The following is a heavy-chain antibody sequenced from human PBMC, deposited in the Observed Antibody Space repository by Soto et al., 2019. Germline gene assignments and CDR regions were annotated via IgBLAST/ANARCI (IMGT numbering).Heavy chain of an antibody. CDR1: GGSISSGGTGSY. CDR2: IYYTGNT. D-gene: IGHD1-1*01. V-gene: IGHV4-31*03. J-gene: IGHJ4*02. CDR3: ASGHDAYKVRY. Sequence: QVQLQESGPGLVKPSQTLSLTCTVSGGSISSGGTGSYWTWIRQLPGKGLEWIGYIYYTGNTYHNPSLKSRPTISIDTSENQFSLKLTSVTAAATAVYFCASGHDAYKVRYWGQGTLVTVSS.